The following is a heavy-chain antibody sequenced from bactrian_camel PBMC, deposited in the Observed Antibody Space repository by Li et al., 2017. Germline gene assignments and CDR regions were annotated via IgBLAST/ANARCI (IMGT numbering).Heavy chain of an antibody. CDR3: ASGGLPGCGYCSGDTCQKIFAD. D-gene: IGHD2*01. CDR2: IDSDGSA. V-gene: IGHV3S53*01. Sequence: HVQLVESGGGSVQAGGSLTLSCAASTYTYNSNCMVWFRLAPGKEREGVAAIDSDGSAIYADSVKGRFTISKDNAKNTLYLQMNDLKPEDTAMYYCASGGLPGCGYCSGDTCQKIFADWGQGTQVTVS. J-gene: IGHJ4*01. CDR1: TYTYNSNC.